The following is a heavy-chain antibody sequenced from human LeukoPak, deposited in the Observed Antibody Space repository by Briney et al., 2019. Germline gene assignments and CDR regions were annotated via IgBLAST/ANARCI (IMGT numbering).Heavy chain of an antibody. CDR1: EFTFSSFA. V-gene: IGHV3-23*01. CDR3: ARDREGIDY. J-gene: IGHJ4*02. CDR2: ISSSGGST. Sequence: GGSLRLSCAASEFTFSSFAMSWVRQPPGKGLEWVSTISSSGGSTFYAESVKGRFTISRDNNENTLYLQMNSLRVEDTAVYYCARDREGIDYWGQGTLVTVSS.